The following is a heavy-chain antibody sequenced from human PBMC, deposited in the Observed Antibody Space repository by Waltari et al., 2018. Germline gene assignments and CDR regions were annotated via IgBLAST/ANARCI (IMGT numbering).Heavy chain of an antibody. CDR2: INHSRST. CDR3: ARGLGIYYGSTYCIDV. J-gene: IGHJ6*02. D-gene: IGHD3-10*01. Sequence: QVQLQQWGAGLLKPSETLSLTCAVYGGSFSGYYWSWIRQPPGKGLEWIGEINHSRSTNYNPSRKSRVTISVDTSKNQFSLELSSVTAADTAVYYCARGLGIYYGSTYCIDVCRQVTTVTVS. CDR1: GGSFSGYY. V-gene: IGHV4-34*01.